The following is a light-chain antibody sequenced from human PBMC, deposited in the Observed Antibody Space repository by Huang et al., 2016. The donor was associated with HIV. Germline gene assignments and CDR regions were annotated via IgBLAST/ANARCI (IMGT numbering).Light chain of an antibody. J-gene: IGKJ4*01. CDR2: AAS. V-gene: IGKV1-12*01. Sequence: DIHMTQSPSYVSASVGDEVRIACRASQSISKWLAWYQQKPGKVPKLLIYAASSLQSGVPSMFNGSGSGTEFTLTISILQPEDFATYYCQQADSFPRTFGGGTKVEIK. CDR1: QSISKW. CDR3: QQADSFPRT.